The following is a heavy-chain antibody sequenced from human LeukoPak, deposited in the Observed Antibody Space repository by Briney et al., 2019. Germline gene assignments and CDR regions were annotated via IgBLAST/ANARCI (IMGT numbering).Heavy chain of an antibody. D-gene: IGHD3/OR15-3a*01. Sequence: PGGSLRLSCAAPGFTFSSYAMSWVRQAPGKGLEWVSAISGSGGSTYYADSVKGRFTISRDNSKNTLYLQMNSLRAEDTAVYYCAKNPPRRTGYLFMFDYWGQGTLVTVSS. CDR2: ISGSGGST. V-gene: IGHV3-23*01. J-gene: IGHJ4*02. CDR3: AKNPPRRTGYLFMFDY. CDR1: GFTFSSYA.